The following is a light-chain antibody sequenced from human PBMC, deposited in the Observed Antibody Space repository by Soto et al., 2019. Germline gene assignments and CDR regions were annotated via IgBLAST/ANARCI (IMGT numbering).Light chain of an antibody. Sequence: IQLTQSPSSLSASVGDRVTITCRASQGISSYLAWYQQKPGKAPKLLIYAASTLQSGVPSRFSGSGSGTDFTLTISSLQPEDFATYYCQQLNSYPSTVGQGTKVDIK. J-gene: IGKJ1*01. V-gene: IGKV1-9*01. CDR3: QQLNSYPST. CDR2: AAS. CDR1: QGISSY.